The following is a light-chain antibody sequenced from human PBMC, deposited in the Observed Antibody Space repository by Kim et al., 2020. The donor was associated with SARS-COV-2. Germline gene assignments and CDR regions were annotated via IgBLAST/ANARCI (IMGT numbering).Light chain of an antibody. Sequence: GDRSTLACRARQIVSSCYLSWSQQKPGQAPRLLMYVASSRATRIPARFSGSGSGTDFTLTISRLEPEDFAVYYCQQYGGSPPRLTFGQGTKVDIK. CDR3: QQYGGSPPRLT. J-gene: IGKJ1*01. V-gene: IGKV3-20*01. CDR1: QIVSSCY. CDR2: VAS.